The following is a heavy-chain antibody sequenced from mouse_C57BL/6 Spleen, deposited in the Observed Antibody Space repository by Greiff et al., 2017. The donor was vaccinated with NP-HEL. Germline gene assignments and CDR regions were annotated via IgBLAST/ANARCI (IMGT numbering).Heavy chain of an antibody. CDR1: GFTFSSYA. CDR3: ARCIYDGYYLDY. J-gene: IGHJ2*01. V-gene: IGHV5-4*01. CDR2: ISDGGSYT. D-gene: IGHD2-3*01. Sequence: EVHLVESGGGLVKPGGSLKLSCAASGFTFSSYAMSWVRQTPEKRLEWVATISDGGSYTYYPDNVKGRFTISRDNAKNNLYLQMSHLKSEDTAMYYCARCIYDGYYLDYWGQGTTLTVSS.